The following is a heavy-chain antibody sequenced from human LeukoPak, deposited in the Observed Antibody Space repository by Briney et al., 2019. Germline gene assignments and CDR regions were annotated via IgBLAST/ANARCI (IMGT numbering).Heavy chain of an antibody. CDR2: LYSGGST. J-gene: IGHJ5*02. D-gene: IGHD1-26*01. CDR1: GFTVSSNH. V-gene: IGHV3-53*05. Sequence: GGSLRLSCAASGFTVSSNHMSWVRPGPGKGLVWVIDLYSGGSTYSPDSVKGRFTISRDSSKNTLYLQMNSLRAEDTAVYYCARDIAGVGGTGNGFDPWGQGTLVTVSS. CDR3: ARDIAGVGGTGNGFDP.